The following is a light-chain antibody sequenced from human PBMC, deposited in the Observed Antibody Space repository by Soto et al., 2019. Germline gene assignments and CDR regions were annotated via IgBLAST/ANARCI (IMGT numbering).Light chain of an antibody. J-gene: IGKJ1*01. V-gene: IGKV3-20*01. CDR1: QSVSSSY. Sequence: EIELTQSPGTLSLSPGERATLSCRASQSVSSSYLAWYQQKPGQAPRLLIYGASSRATGIPDRFSGSGSGTDFTLTISRLEPEDFAVYYCQQYGGSRTFGQGTKVDIK. CDR3: QQYGGSRT. CDR2: GAS.